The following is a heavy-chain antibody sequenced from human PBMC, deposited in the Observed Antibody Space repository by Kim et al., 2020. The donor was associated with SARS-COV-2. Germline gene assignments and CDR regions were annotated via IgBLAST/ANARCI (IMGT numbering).Heavy chain of an antibody. CDR2: IYYNGST. CDR1: GGSISNYY. D-gene: IGHD2-8*01. J-gene: IGHJ4*02. CDR3: ARKRTKFDS. V-gene: IGHV4-59*13. Sequence: SETLSLTCTVSGGSISNYYWSWIRQSPGKGLEYIGYIYYNGSTNYNPSLKGRATISVDTSKNQFSLKLTSVTAADTAVYYCARKRTKFDSWGQGTLVTVSS.